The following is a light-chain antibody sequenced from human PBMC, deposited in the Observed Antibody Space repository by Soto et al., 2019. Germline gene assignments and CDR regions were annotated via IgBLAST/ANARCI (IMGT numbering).Light chain of an antibody. J-gene: IGLJ2*01. CDR1: SSDVGSYNL. CDR3: CSYADSSTYVV. Sequence: QSALTQPASVSGSTGQSITISCTGTSSDVGSYNLVSWYQQHPGKAPKLMIYEGSKRPSGVSNRFSGSKSGNTASLTISGLQAEDEADYYCCSYADSSTYVVFGGGTKLTVL. CDR2: EGS. V-gene: IGLV2-23*01.